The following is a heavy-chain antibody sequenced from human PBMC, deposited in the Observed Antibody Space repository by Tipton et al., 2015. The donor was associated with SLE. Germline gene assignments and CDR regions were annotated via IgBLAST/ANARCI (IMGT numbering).Heavy chain of an antibody. D-gene: IGHD4-17*01. J-gene: IGHJ2*01. Sequence: QSGPEVKKPGASVKVSCKASAYTFTTYSISWVRQAPGQGLEWMGWISTYNGNTNYAQKLQGRVTMTTDTSTSTAYMELRSLRSDDTAVYYCARAVTTGLYWYFDLWGRGTLVTVSS. CDR1: AYTFTTYS. V-gene: IGHV1-18*01. CDR3: ARAVTTGLYWYFDL. CDR2: ISTYNGNT.